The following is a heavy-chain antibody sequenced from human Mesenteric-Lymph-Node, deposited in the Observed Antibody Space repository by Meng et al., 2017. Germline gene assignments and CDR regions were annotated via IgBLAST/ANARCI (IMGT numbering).Heavy chain of an antibody. J-gene: IGHJ1*01. CDR1: GGSFSGYY. CDR2: MYHSGTT. V-gene: IGHV4-34*01. CDR3: ARTFSSGWSLFQH. D-gene: IGHD6-19*01. Sequence: QVQLQRWGAGLLKPSETLALICAVCGGSFSGYYCRWIRQPPGKGLEWIGEMYHSGTTNYNPSLKSRVTISMGKSNNQLSLKLNSVTAADTAVYYCARTFSSGWSLFQHWGQGTLVTVSS.